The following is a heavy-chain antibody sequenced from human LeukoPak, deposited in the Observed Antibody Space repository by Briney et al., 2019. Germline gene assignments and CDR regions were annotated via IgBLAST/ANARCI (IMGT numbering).Heavy chain of an antibody. Sequence: ASVKVSCKASGYTFTGYYMHWVRQAPGQGLEWMGWINPNSGGTNYAQKFQGRVTTTRDTSISTAYMEPSRLRSDDTAVYYCARDEYYYDSSGYFYWGQGTLVTVSS. CDR2: INPNSGGT. CDR3: ARDEYYYDSSGYFY. J-gene: IGHJ4*02. D-gene: IGHD3-22*01. V-gene: IGHV1-2*02. CDR1: GYTFTGYY.